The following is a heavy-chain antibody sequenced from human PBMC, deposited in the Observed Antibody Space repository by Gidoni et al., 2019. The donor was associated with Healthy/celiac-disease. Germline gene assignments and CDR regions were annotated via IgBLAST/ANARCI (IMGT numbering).Heavy chain of an antibody. J-gene: IGHJ4*02. CDR3: ARASGYSYGFDY. CDR1: GLPFSSHG. Sequence: QVQLVESGGGVVQPGRSLSLSCAASGLPFSSHGMHWVRQAPGKGLEWVAVIWYDGSNKYYADSVKGRFTISRDNSKNTLYLQMNSLRAEDTAVYYCARASGYSYGFDYWGQGTLVTVSS. CDR2: IWYDGSNK. D-gene: IGHD5-18*01. V-gene: IGHV3-33*01.